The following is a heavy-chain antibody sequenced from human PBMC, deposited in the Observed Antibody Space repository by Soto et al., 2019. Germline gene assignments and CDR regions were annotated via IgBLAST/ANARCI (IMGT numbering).Heavy chain of an antibody. D-gene: IGHD1-26*01. V-gene: IGHV3-33*01. CDR2: IWYDGSNK. Sequence: GGSLRLSCAASGFTFSSYGMHWVRQAPGKGLEWVAVIWYDGSNKYYADSVKGRFTISRDNSKNTLYLQMNSLRAEDTAVYYCARKGRAQKGAHSFDYWGQGTLVTVSS. CDR1: GFTFSSYG. J-gene: IGHJ4*02. CDR3: ARKGRAQKGAHSFDY.